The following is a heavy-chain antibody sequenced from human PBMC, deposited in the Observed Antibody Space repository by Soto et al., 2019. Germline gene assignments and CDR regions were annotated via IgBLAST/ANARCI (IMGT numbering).Heavy chain of an antibody. CDR2: ISAGGSRP. Sequence: SLRLSCTASGFTFNRYDMDWVRQPPGKGLEWVSAISAGGSRPSYADAVKGRFTISRDNSKNMVYLQMDSLTVEDTAMYYCAKDPNWEWGYWGPGVQVTVAS. V-gene: IGHV3-23*01. J-gene: IGHJ4*02. CDR3: AKDPNWEWGY. D-gene: IGHD1-1*01. CDR1: GFTFNRYD.